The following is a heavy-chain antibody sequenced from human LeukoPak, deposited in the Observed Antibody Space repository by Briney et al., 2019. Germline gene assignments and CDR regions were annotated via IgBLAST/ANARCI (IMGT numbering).Heavy chain of an antibody. D-gene: IGHD5-18*01. CDR2: IYTGGDT. CDR3: ARARRGYSLGFDY. CDR1: GFTVNSNY. V-gene: IGHV3-53*01. Sequence: GGSLRLSCAASGFTVNSNYMSWVRQAPGKGLEWVSVIYTGGDTYYADSVKGRFTISRDNSKNTLYLQMNSLRAEDTAVYYCARARRGYSLGFDYWGQGTLVTVSS. J-gene: IGHJ4*02.